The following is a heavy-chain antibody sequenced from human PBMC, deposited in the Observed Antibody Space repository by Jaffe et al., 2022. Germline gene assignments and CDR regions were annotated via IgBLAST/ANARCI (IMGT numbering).Heavy chain of an antibody. CDR3: ARDGGYGSGTYDAFDI. J-gene: IGHJ3*02. CDR1: DYSISSGYY. Sequence: QVQLHESGPGLVKPSETLSLTCGVSDYSISSGYYWGWIRQPPGKGLEWIGSVSHGGSAYHNPSLKSRVTISIDTSKNQFSLRLTSVTAADTAVYYCARDGGYGSGTYDAFDIWGQGTLVTVSS. V-gene: IGHV4-38-2*02. CDR2: VSHGGSA. D-gene: IGHD3-10*01.